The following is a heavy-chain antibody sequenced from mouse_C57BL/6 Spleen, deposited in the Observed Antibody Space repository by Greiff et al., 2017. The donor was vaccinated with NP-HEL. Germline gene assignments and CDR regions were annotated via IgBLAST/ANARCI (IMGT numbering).Heavy chain of an antibody. CDR1: GYTFTSYT. CDR2: INPSSGYT. J-gene: IGHJ4*01. Sequence: VQLQQSGAELARPGASVKMSCKASGYTFTSYTMHWVKQRPGQGLEWIGYINPSSGYTKYNQKFKDKATLTADKSSSTAYMQLSSLTSEESAVYYCAREGGLLLRSRLYAMDYWGQGTSVTVSS. D-gene: IGHD1-1*01. V-gene: IGHV1-4*01. CDR3: AREGGLLLRSRLYAMDY.